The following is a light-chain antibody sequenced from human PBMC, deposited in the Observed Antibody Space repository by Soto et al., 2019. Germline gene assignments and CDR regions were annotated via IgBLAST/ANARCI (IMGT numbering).Light chain of an antibody. Sequence: EIVLTQSPGTLSLSPGERATLSCRASHFVSTTYLAWYQHTPGQAPRLLIYRTSSRAAGIPDRFSGSGSGTDFTLTISRLEPEDFAVYYCQQYSSSSYTFGQGTKLEIK. CDR3: QQYSSSSYT. J-gene: IGKJ2*01. CDR1: HFVSTTY. V-gene: IGKV3-20*01. CDR2: RTS.